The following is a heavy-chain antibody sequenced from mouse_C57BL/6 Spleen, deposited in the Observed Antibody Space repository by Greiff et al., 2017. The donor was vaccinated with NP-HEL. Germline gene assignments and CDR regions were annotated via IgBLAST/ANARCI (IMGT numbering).Heavy chain of an antibody. J-gene: IGHJ4*01. Sequence: EVQLVESGGGLVKPGGSLKLSCAASGFTFSSYAMSWVRQTPEKRLEWVATISDGGSYTYYPDNVKGRFTISRDNAKNNLYLQMSHLKSEDTAMYYCARDHDSNAKDYAMDYWGQGTSVTVSS. CDR2: ISDGGSYT. CDR1: GFTFSSYA. CDR3: ARDHDSNAKDYAMDY. D-gene: IGHD2-5*01. V-gene: IGHV5-4*01.